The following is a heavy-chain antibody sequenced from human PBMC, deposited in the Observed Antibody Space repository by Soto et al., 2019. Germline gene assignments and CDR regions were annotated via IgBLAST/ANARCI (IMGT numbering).Heavy chain of an antibody. CDR3: ASGSTVINTLDF. CDR2: NCYGGST. J-gene: IGHJ4*02. D-gene: IGHD4-17*01. V-gene: IGHV4-30-4*01. CDR1: GGSITSGDYY. Sequence: QVQLQESGPGLVKPSQTLSLTCTVSGGSITSGDYYWSWIRQPPGKGLEWVGYNCYGGSTYYNPSLESRITISLDTAKNQFSLDLTSVTAADTAVYYCASGSTVINTLDFWGQGTLVTVSS.